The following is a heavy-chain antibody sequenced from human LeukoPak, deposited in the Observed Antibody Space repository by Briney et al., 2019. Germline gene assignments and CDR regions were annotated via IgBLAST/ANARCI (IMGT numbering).Heavy chain of an antibody. CDR1: GFTFSDYY. CDR2: ISSSGNTI. D-gene: IGHD3-10*01. V-gene: IGHV3-11*01. Sequence: GGSLRLSCAASGFTFSDYYMSWIRQAPGKGLEWVSYISSSGNTIYYADSVKGRFTISRDNAKNSLYLQMNSLRAEDTAVYYCARRWDYYGSGSYYNSPFFDYWGQGTLVTVSS. CDR3: ARRWDYYGSGSYYNSPFFDY. J-gene: IGHJ4*02.